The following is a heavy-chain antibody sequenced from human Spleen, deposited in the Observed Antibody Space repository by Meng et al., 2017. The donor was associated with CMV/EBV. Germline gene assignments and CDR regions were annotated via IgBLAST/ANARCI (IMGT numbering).Heavy chain of an antibody. CDR2: ISAYNGNT. Sequence: ASVKVSCKASGYTFTSYGISWVRQAPGQGLEWIGWISAYNGNTNYAQKLQGRVTMTTDTSTSTAYMELRSLRSDDTAVYYCARAPTGDFWSGYYGEYYYGMDVWGQGTTVTVSS. D-gene: IGHD3-3*01. CDR3: ARAPTGDFWSGYYGEYYYGMDV. J-gene: IGHJ6*02. V-gene: IGHV1-18*01. CDR1: GYTFTSYG.